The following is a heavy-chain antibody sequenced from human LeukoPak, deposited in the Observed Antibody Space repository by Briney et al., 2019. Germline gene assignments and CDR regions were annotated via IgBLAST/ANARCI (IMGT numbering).Heavy chain of an antibody. J-gene: IGHJ4*02. D-gene: IGHD2-2*01. V-gene: IGHV3-7*01. Sequence: GGSLRLSCAASGFTFSGYWMSWVRQAPGKGLEWVATIKEDGSQKYYVDSVKGRFTISRDNAKNSLYLQMNSLRAEDTAVYYCASYCSRTTCHKFGYWGQGTLVTVSS. CDR1: GFTFSGYW. CDR3: ASYCSRTTCHKFGY. CDR2: IKEDGSQK.